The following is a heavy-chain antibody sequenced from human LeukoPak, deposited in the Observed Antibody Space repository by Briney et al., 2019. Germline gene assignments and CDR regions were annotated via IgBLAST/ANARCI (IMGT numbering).Heavy chain of an antibody. CDR1: GFTFSSYG. J-gene: IGHJ4*02. D-gene: IGHD3-10*01. Sequence: GGSPRLSCAASGFTFSSYGMHWVRQAPGKGLEWVAFIRYDGSNKYYADSVKGRFTISRDNAKNTLYLQMNSLRAEDTAVYYCARGISYYGSGSYFDYWGQGTLVTVSS. V-gene: IGHV3-30*02. CDR2: IRYDGSNK. CDR3: ARGISYYGSGSYFDY.